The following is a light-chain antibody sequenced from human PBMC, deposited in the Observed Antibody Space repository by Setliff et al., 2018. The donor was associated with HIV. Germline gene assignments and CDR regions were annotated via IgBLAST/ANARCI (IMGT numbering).Light chain of an antibody. J-gene: IGLJ1*01. CDR3: SSYTSNSTDV. CDR1: SSDVGGYNH. V-gene: IGLV2-14*01. Sequence: QSALAQPPSASGSPGQSITISCTGTSSDVGGYNHVSWYRQHPGKAPKLMIYDVSKGPSGISNRFSGSKSGNTASLTISGLQAEDEADYYCSSYTSNSTDVFGTGTKVTV. CDR2: DVS.